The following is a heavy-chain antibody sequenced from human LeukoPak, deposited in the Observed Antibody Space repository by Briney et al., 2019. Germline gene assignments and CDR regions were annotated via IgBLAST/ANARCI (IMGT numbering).Heavy chain of an antibody. Sequence: ASVKVSCKASGYTFTGYYMHWVRQAPGQGLEWMGWINPDSGGTKYAQKFQGRVTMTRDTSISTAYMELSRLRSDDTAVYYCARETGRYCSSTSCLSYWGQGTLVTVSS. V-gene: IGHV1-2*02. CDR3: ARETGRYCSSTSCLSY. CDR2: INPDSGGT. D-gene: IGHD2-2*01. CDR1: GYTFTGYY. J-gene: IGHJ4*02.